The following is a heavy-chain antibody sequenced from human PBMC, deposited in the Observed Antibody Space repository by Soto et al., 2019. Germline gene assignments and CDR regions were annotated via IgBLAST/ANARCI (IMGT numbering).Heavy chain of an antibody. Sequence: EVQLLESGGGLVQPGGSLRLSCAASGFTFTTYVMSWVRQAPGQGLEWVSTISASGVTTHYADSVKGRFTISRDNSRNTLFLQMNSLRADVTAVYFCATRTSHSFIAWGQGSLVTVSS. J-gene: IGHJ5*02. CDR1: GFTFTTYV. CDR2: ISASGVTT. D-gene: IGHD3-16*02. V-gene: IGHV3-23*01. CDR3: ATRTSHSFIA.